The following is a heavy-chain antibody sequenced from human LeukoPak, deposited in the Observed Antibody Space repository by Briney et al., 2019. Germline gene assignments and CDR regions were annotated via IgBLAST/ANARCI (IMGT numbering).Heavy chain of an antibody. CDR2: VGGSGDNT. Sequence: GGSLRLSCAASGFTFNTHAMNWVRQAPGKGLEWVSGVGGSGDNTYYGDSVKGRFTVSRDNSKNTLYLQMNRLRAEDTAVYYCANGAHQWVYKYGMDVWGRGTTVTVSS. CDR1: GFTFNTHA. CDR3: ANGAHQWVYKYGMDV. V-gene: IGHV3-23*01. D-gene: IGHD2-8*01. J-gene: IGHJ6*01.